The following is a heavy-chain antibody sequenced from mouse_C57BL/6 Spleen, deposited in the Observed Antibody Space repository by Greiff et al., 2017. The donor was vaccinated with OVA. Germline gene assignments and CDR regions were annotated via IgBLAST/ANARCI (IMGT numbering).Heavy chain of an antibody. CDR2: IWTGGGT. Sequence: VHLVESGPGLVAPSQSLSITCTVSGFSLTSYAISWVRQPPGKGLEWLGVIWTGGGTNYNSALKSRLGISKDNSKSQVFLKMNSLQTDDTARYYCARGYSNSYYYAMDYWGQGTSVTVSS. D-gene: IGHD1-1*01. CDR1: GFSLTSYA. CDR3: ARGYSNSYYYAMDY. J-gene: IGHJ4*01. V-gene: IGHV2-9-1*01.